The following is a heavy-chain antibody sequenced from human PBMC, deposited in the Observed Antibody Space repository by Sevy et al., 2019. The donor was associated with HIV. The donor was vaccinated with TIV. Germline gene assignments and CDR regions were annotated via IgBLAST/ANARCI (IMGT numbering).Heavy chain of an antibody. D-gene: IGHD1-26*01. CDR3: ARASGGSYSTFFDY. CDR1: GFTFSSYW. J-gene: IGHJ4*02. Sequence: GGSLRLSCAASGFTFSSYWMHWVRQAPGKGLVWVSLINSDGSSTSYADSVKGRFTISRDNAKNTLYLQMNSLRAEDTAVYYCARASGGSYSTFFDYWGQGTLVTVSS. V-gene: IGHV3-74*01. CDR2: INSDGSST.